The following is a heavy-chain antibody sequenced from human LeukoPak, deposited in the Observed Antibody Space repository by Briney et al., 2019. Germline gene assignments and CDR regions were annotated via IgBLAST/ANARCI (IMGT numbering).Heavy chain of an antibody. CDR2: IWNDGSNK. CDR3: ARGRSDSSGYYFDY. J-gene: IGHJ4*02. V-gene: IGHV3-33*08. D-gene: IGHD3-22*01. Sequence: GGSLRLSCVASGFTFNNYGIHWVRQAPGKGLEWVAVIWNDGSNKHYADSVKGRFTISRDNSKNTLYLQMNSLRADDTAVYYCARGRSDSSGYYFDYWGQGTLVIVSS. CDR1: GFTFNNYG.